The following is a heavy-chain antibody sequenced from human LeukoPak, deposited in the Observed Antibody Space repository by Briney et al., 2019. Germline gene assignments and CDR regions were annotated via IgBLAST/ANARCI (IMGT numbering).Heavy chain of an antibody. V-gene: IGHV1-46*01. J-gene: IGHJ4*02. CDR2: INPSGGST. Sequence: ASVKVSCKASGYTFTSYYMHWVRQAPGQGLEWMGIINPSGGSTSYAQKFQGRVTMTRDTSTSTVYMELSSLRSDDTAVYYCARNSGSIYPFDYWGQGTLVTVSS. D-gene: IGHD3-22*01. CDR3: ARNSGSIYPFDY. CDR1: GYTFTSYY.